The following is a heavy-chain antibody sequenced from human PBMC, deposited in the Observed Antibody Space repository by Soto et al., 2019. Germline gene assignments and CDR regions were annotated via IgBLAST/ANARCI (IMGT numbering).Heavy chain of an antibody. CDR2: IIPIFGTA. CDR3: VIDGIGIAVAGTYHGMDV. D-gene: IGHD6-19*01. J-gene: IGHJ6*02. CDR1: GGTFSNYA. Sequence: QVQLVQSGAEVKKPGSSVKVSCKASGGTFSNYAISWVRQAPGQGLEWMGGIIPIFGTANNPQKFQGRVSSTADESTSTAYMELSSLRSEDTAVYYCVIDGIGIAVAGTYHGMDVWGQGTTVTVSS. V-gene: IGHV1-69*01.